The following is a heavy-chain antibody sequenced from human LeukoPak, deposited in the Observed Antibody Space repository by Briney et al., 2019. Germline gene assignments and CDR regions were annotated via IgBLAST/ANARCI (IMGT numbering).Heavy chain of an antibody. V-gene: IGHV4-4*07. CDR3: ARDLGIVGTTIFDS. CDR1: GVSISSYY. CDR2: IYTSENT. J-gene: IGHJ4*02. D-gene: IGHD1-26*01. Sequence: SETLSLTFTVSGVSISSYYWSWIRQPAGKGLEWIGLIYTSENTNYNPSLKSRVTMSVDTSKNQFSLKLSSVTAADTAVYYCARDLGIVGTTIFDSWGQGTPVTVSS.